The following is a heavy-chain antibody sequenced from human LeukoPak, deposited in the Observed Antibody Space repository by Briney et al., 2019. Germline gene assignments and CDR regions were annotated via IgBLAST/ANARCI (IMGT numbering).Heavy chain of an antibody. CDR1: GFTFSSYW. J-gene: IGHJ4*02. V-gene: IGHV3-74*01. Sequence: GGSLRLSCEASGFTFSSYWMHWFRQAPGKGLVWVSRINSDGSSTSYADSVKGRFTISRDNAKNTLYLQMNSLRAEGTAVYYCARFDPDEGSLDYWGQGTLVTVFS. CDR3: ARFDPDEGSLDY. D-gene: IGHD1-26*01. CDR2: INSDGSST.